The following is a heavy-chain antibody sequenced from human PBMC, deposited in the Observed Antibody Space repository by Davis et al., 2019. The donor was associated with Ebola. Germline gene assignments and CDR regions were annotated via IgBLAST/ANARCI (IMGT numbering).Heavy chain of an antibody. CDR3: ARRGSGSYYYYYGMDV. CDR2: IYPGDSDT. J-gene: IGHJ6*02. V-gene: IGHV5-51*01. Sequence: GESLKISCKGSGYSFTSYWIGWVRQMPGKGLEWMGIIYPGDSDTRYSPSFQGQVTISADKSISTAYLQWSSLKASDTAMYYCARRGSGSYYYYYGMDVWDQGTTVTVSS. CDR1: GYSFTSYW. D-gene: IGHD1-26*01.